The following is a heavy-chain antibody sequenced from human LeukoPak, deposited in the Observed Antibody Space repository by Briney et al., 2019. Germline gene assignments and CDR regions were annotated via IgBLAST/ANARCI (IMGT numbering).Heavy chain of an antibody. Sequence: SVKVSCKASGGTFSSYAISWVRQAPGQGLEWMGGIIPIFGTANYAQKFQGRVTITADESTSTAYMELSSLRSDDTAVYYCARVMRSGWYGGYYFDYWGQGTLVTVSS. CDR2: IIPIFGTA. D-gene: IGHD6-19*01. CDR1: GGTFSSYA. J-gene: IGHJ4*02. CDR3: ARVMRSGWYGGYYFDY. V-gene: IGHV1-69*13.